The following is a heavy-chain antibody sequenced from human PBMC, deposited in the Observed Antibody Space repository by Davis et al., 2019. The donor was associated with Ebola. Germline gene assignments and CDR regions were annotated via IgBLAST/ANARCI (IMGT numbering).Heavy chain of an antibody. Sequence: GESLKTSCQGSGYTFTNYWIGWVRQTPGKGLEWMGIIYPDDSDTRYSPSFQGQVTISVDKSISTAYLQWSLKASDTAMYYCARQIKQSGYYGHDAFDIWGQGTLVTVSS. D-gene: IGHD3-22*01. J-gene: IGHJ3*02. CDR1: GYTFTNYW. CDR2: IYPDDSDT. CDR3: ARQIKQSGYYGHDAFDI. V-gene: IGHV5-51*01.